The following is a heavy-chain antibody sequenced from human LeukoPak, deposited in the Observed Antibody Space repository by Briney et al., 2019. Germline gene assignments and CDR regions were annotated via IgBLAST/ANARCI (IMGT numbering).Heavy chain of an antibody. V-gene: IGHV3-7*01. D-gene: IGHD5/OR15-5a*01. CDR2: INEDGSQS. CDR1: GFTFSSYW. Sequence: GGSLRLSCAVSGFTFSSYWMHWVRQVPGKGLEWVANINEDGSQSYYVDSVKGRFTISRDNARNSLYLQINSLRVEDTAVYYCGRDGSRHQVSTSYWGQGTLVTVSS. CDR3: GRDGSRHQVSTSY. J-gene: IGHJ4*02.